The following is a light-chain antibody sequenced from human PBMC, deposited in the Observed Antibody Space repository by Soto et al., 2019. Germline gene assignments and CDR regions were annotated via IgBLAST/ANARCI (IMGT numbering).Light chain of an antibody. CDR2: DAS. CDR1: QSISSW. J-gene: IGKJ5*01. CDR3: QQYNSYPIT. Sequence: DIQMTQSPSILSASVGDRVTITCLASQSISSWLAWYQQKPGKAPKLLIYDASSLESGVPSRFSGSGSGTEFTLTISSLQPDDFATYYCQQYNSYPITFGQGARLEIK. V-gene: IGKV1-5*01.